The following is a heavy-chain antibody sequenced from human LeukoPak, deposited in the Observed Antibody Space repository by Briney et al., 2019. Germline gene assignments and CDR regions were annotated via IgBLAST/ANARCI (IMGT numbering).Heavy chain of an antibody. CDR3: ARASVASDAFDI. CDR1: GFTFSSYG. Sequence: GRSLRLSCAASGFTFSSYGMHWVRQAPGKGLEWVAVIWYDGSNKYYADSVKGRFTISRDNSKNTLYLQMNSLRAEDTAVYYCARASVASDAFDIWGQGTMVTVSS. J-gene: IGHJ3*02. V-gene: IGHV3-33*01. CDR2: IWYDGSNK. D-gene: IGHD5-12*01.